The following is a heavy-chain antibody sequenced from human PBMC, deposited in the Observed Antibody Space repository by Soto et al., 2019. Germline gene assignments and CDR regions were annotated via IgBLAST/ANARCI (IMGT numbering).Heavy chain of an antibody. CDR1: GFTFSSYA. J-gene: IGHJ4*02. D-gene: IGHD2-15*01. Sequence: LRLSCAASGFTFSSYAMSWVRQAPGKGLEWVSAISGSGGSTYYADSVKGRFTISRDNSKNTLYLQMNSLRAEDTAVYFCAGLGRSGGSGYSFGSYWGQGTLVTVPQ. V-gene: IGHV3-23*01. CDR3: AGLGRSGGSGYSFGSY. CDR2: ISGSGGST.